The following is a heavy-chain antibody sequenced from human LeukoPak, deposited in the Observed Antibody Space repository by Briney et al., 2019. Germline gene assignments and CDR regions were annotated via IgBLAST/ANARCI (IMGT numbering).Heavy chain of an antibody. Sequence: PGQSLRLSCAAAGFTVSSNYMSWVRQAPGKGLEWVSVIYSGVTTYYADSVKGRFTISRDNSKNTLHLQMNSLRAEDTAVYYCARDQYSYAHAAHWGQGTLVTVSS. D-gene: IGHD5-18*01. CDR2: IYSGVTT. CDR3: ARDQYSYAHAAH. CDR1: GFTVSSNY. V-gene: IGHV3-66*01. J-gene: IGHJ4*02.